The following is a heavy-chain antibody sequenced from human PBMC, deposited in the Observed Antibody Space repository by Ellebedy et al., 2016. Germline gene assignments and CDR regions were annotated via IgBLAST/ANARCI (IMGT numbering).Heavy chain of an antibody. CDR3: ARDSRSLPY. CDR1: GFTFSSYW. V-gene: IGHV3-74*01. Sequence: GESLKISXAASGFTFSSYWMHWVRQAPGKGLVWVSRINTDGSTTSYADSVKGRFTISRDNAKNSLYLQMNSLRAEDTAVYYCARDSRSLPYWGQGTLVTVSS. J-gene: IGHJ4*02. D-gene: IGHD6-13*01. CDR2: INTDGSTT.